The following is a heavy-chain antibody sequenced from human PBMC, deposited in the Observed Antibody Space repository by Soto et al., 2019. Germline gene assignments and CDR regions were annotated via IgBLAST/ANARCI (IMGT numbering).Heavy chain of an antibody. V-gene: IGHV1-69*19. CDR1: GGTFSSYA. CDR3: GGESVVVAAKGRFDY. CDR2: IIPIFGTA. D-gene: IGHD2-15*01. J-gene: IGHJ4*02. Sequence: QVQLVQSGAEVKKPGSSVKVSCKAYGGTFSSYAISWVRQAPGQGLEWMGGIIPIFGTANYAQKFQGRVTITADESTSTAYKELSRLGAEDTAENYCGGESVVVAAKGRFDYLDQETMVTVS.